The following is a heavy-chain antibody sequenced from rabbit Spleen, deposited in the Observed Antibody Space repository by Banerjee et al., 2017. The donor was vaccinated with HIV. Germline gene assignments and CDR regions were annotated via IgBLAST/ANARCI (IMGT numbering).Heavy chain of an antibody. CDR2: IYTGSGTT. D-gene: IGHD3-1*01. V-gene: IGHV1S45*01. CDR1: GFSFGFSFSGNYW. CDR3: ARDLASVVGWNFSL. J-gene: IGHJ4*01. Sequence: QEQLEESGGDLVKPEGSLTLTCTASGFSFGFSFSGNYWICWVRQAPGKGLEWIACIYTGSGTTFYANWVNGRFTISRTSSTTVTLQMTSLTAADTATHFCARDLASVVGWNFSLWGPGTLVTVS.